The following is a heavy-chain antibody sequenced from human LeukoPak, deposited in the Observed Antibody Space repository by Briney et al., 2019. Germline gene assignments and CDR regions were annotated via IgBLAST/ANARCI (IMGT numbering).Heavy chain of an antibody. Sequence: PSETLSLTCAVYGGSFSGYYWNWIRQPPGKGLEWIGEMNHSGSTNYNPSLKSRVTMSVDTSNNQFSLKLSSVTAADTAMYYCARDRYYYDSSGVRWFDSWGQGTLVTVSS. CDR3: ARDRYYYDSSGVRWFDS. D-gene: IGHD3-22*01. CDR1: GGSFSGYY. J-gene: IGHJ5*01. CDR2: MNHSGST. V-gene: IGHV4-34*01.